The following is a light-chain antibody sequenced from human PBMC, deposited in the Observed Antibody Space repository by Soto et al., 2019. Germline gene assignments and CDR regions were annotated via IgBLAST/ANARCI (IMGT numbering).Light chain of an antibody. CDR1: HSLVYSDGSTY. V-gene: IGKV2-30*01. J-gene: IGKJ5*01. CDR3: MQSTQLPPT. Sequence: DVVMTQSPLSLPVALGQPASISCRSSHSLVYSDGSTYLSWFHQRPGRSPQLLIYEVSTRVSGVPDRFSGSGSGTDFTLEISRVETDDVGIYYCMQSTQLPPTFGQGTRLE. CDR2: EVS.